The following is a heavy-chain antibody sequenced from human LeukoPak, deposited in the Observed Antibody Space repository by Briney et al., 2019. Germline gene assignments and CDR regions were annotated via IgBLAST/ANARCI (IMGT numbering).Heavy chain of an antibody. CDR1: GFPFSSYG. V-gene: IGHV3-30*18. CDR2: LSHDGSNK. CDR3: AKKGYYGWGSFPDS. J-gene: IGHJ5*01. Sequence: GGSLRLSCEASGFPFSSYGMHWVRQAPGKGLEWGSVLSHDGSNKYYADSVKGRFTFSRDNSKNTMYLQMNSLRPDDTSVYYCAKKGYYGWGSFPDSWGQGTLVTVSS. D-gene: IGHD3-10*01.